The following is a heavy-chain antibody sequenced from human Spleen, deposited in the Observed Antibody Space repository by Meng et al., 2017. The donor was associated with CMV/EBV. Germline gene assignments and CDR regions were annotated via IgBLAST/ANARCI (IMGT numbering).Heavy chain of an antibody. J-gene: IGHJ4*02. D-gene: IGHD1-14*01. Sequence: ASVKVSCKPSGYTFTGYYIHWVRQAPGQGLEWMGWISPDTGGTQFAQNFQDRVTMTRDTSVSTAYMELSNLRSDDTAVYYCATNWNHEGLVGTWGQGTLVTVSS. V-gene: IGHV1-2*02. CDR3: ATNWNHEGLVGT. CDR2: ISPDTGGT. CDR1: GYTFTGYY.